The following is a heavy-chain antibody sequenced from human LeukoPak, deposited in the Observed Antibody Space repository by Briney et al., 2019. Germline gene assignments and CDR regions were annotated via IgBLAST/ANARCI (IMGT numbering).Heavy chain of an antibody. J-gene: IGHJ4*02. CDR3: ARGPYYDFWSGYPFFDC. CDR2: IYTSGST. V-gene: IGHV4-61*02. Sequence: PSETLSLTCTVSGGSISNSSYYWYWIRQPAGKGLEWIGRIYTSGSTNYNPSLKSRVTMSVDTSKNQFSLKLSSVTAADTAVYYCARGPYYDFWSGYPFFDCWGQGTLVTVSS. CDR1: GGSISNSSYY. D-gene: IGHD3-3*01.